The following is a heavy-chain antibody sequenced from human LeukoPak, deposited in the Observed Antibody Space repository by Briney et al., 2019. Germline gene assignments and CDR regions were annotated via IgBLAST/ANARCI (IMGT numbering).Heavy chain of an antibody. CDR1: GGSISSYY. V-gene: IGHV4-59*08. CDR3: ASSPRLFSGSYYWFDP. CDR2: IYYSGST. J-gene: IGHJ5*02. Sequence: SETLSLTCTVSGGSISSYYWSWIRQPPGKGLEWIGYIYYSGSTNYNPSLKSRVTISVDTSKNQFSLKLSSVTAADTAVYYCASSPRLFSGSYYWFDPWGQGTLVTVSS. D-gene: IGHD1-26*01.